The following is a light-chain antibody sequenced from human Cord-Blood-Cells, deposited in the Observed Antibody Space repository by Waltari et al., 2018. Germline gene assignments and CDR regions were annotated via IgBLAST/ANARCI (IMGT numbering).Light chain of an antibody. CDR1: SSDVGGYNY. CDR2: DVN. V-gene: IGLV2-14*01. Sequence: QSALTQPASVSGSPGQSITISCPGTSSDVGGYNYVSWYQQHPGKAPKLIVYDVNQRPSGVSNRFSGSKSGNTASLTISGLQAEDEADYYCSSYTSSSTLVFGGGTKLTVL. J-gene: IGLJ2*01. CDR3: SSYTSSSTLV.